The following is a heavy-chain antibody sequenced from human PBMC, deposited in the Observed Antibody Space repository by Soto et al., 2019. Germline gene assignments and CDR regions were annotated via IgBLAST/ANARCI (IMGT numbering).Heavy chain of an antibody. CDR2: ISAYNGNT. Sequence: EASVKVSCKASGYTFTSYGISSVRQAPGQGLEWMGWISAYNGNTNYAQKLQGRVTMTTDTSTSTAYMELRSLRSDDTAVYYCARDPGRPLYCSGGRCYPPTLDAFDIWGQGTMVTVS. V-gene: IGHV1-18*01. CDR3: ARDPGRPLYCSGGRCYPPTLDAFDI. D-gene: IGHD2-15*01. J-gene: IGHJ3*02. CDR1: GYTFTSYG.